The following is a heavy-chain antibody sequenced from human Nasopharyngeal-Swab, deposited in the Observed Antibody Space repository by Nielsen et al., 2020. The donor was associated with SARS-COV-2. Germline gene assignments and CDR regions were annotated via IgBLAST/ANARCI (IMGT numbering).Heavy chain of an antibody. CDR1: GFTFSYYA. D-gene: IGHD3-22*01. J-gene: IGHJ4*02. CDR3: ARDPGFGYYYDSSGYYDY. V-gene: IGHV3-23*01. Sequence: LSLTCADTGFTFSYYAMNWVRQAPGKGLEWVSGISDGGGSTSYADSAKGRFTISRDNSKKTLYLQMNSLRAEDTAVYYCARDPGFGYYYDSSGYYDYWGQGTLVTVSS. CDR2: ISDGGGST.